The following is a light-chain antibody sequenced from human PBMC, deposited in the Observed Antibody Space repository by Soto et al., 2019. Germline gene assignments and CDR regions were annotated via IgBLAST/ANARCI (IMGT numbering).Light chain of an antibody. CDR3: QQRRSWVT. CDR1: QSAGTY. CDR2: DAS. V-gene: IGKV3-11*01. Sequence: EVVLTQSPATLSLSPGERATLSCRASQSAGTYLAWYQQKPGQAPRLLIYDASNRAPGIPARFSGSGSGTDFTLTISSLEPEDFAVYYCQQRRSWVTFGGGTKVDIK. J-gene: IGKJ4*01.